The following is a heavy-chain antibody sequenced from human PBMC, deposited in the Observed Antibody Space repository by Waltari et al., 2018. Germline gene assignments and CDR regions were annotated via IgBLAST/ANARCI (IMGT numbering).Heavy chain of an antibody. Sequence: EVQLVESGGGLVKPGGSLRLSCAASGFTFSSYSMNWVRQAPGKGLEWVSSISSSSSYIYYADSVKCRFTISRDNAKNSLYLQMNSLRAEDTAVYYWARDLQYSSSSGRFDYWGQGTLVTVSS. J-gene: IGHJ4*02. CDR1: GFTFSSYS. CDR2: ISSSSSYI. V-gene: IGHV3-21*01. CDR3: ARDLQYSSSSGRFDY. D-gene: IGHD6-6*01.